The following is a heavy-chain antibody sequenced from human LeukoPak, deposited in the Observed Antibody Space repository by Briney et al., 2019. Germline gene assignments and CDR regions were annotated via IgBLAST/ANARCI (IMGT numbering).Heavy chain of an antibody. CDR2: IYYSGST. CDR1: GGSISSSSYY. V-gene: IGHV4-61*01. Sequence: SETLSLTCTVSGGSISSSSYYWSWIRQPPGKGLEWIGYIYYSGSTNYNPSLKSRVTISVDTSKNQFSLKLSSVTAADTAVYYCARGRNALWFGELSVPYYYYYYMDVWGKGTTVTISS. D-gene: IGHD3-10*01. CDR3: ARGRNALWFGELSVPYYYYYYMDV. J-gene: IGHJ6*03.